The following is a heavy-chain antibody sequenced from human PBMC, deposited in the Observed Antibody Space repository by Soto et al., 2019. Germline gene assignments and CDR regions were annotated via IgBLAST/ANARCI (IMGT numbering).Heavy chain of an antibody. D-gene: IGHD6-19*01. CDR1: SGSISSEQR. Sequence: QMQLQESGPGLVKPSETLSLICTVSSGSISSEQRWSWVRQPPGKGLEWIGEIHHSGSTNENPSLRSRVTMSVDKSKNQFSLKRNSVTAADTAVYFCARSFGWYAIDHWGQGTLVIVSS. CDR2: IHHSGST. CDR3: ARSFGWYAIDH. V-gene: IGHV4-4*02. J-gene: IGHJ4*02.